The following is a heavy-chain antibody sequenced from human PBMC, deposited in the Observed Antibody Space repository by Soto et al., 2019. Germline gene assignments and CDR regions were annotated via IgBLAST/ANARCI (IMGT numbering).Heavy chain of an antibody. CDR3: ARQFGTMQRLTYVIDV. J-gene: IGHJ6*02. CDR2: ISGSGGNT. Sequence: GGSLRLSCAASGFTFSSYAMIWVRQAPGKGLEWVSAISGSGGNTYYADSVKGRFTISRDNSKNTLYMQMDSLRADDTAVYYCARQFGTMQRLTYVIDVWGQGPSVTGS. D-gene: IGHD6-25*01. CDR1: GFTFSSYA. V-gene: IGHV3-23*01.